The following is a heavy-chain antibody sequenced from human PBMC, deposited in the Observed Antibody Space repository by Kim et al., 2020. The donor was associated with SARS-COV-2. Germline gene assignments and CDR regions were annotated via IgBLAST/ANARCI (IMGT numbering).Heavy chain of an antibody. CDR3: AIYGSGSYYSNKNYY. CDR2: ISSSGSTI. Sequence: GGSLRLSCAASGFTFSSYEMNWVRQAPGKGLEWVSYISSSGSTIYYADSVKGRFTISRDNAKNSLYLQMNSLRAEDTAVYYCAIYGSGSYYSNKNYYWGQGTLVTVSS. CDR1: GFTFSSYE. V-gene: IGHV3-48*03. J-gene: IGHJ4*02. D-gene: IGHD3-10*01.